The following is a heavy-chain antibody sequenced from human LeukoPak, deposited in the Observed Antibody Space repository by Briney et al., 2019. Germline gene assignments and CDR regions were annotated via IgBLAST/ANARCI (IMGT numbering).Heavy chain of an antibody. Sequence: GGSLRLSCAASGFTVSSNYMSWVRQAPGKGLEWVSVIYSGGSTYYADSVKGRFTISRDNSKNTLYLQMNSLRAEDTAVHYCARYQREGYYFDYWGQGTLVTVSS. CDR2: IYSGGST. D-gene: IGHD1-26*01. CDR3: ARYQREGYYFDY. V-gene: IGHV3-66*01. CDR1: GFTVSSNY. J-gene: IGHJ4*02.